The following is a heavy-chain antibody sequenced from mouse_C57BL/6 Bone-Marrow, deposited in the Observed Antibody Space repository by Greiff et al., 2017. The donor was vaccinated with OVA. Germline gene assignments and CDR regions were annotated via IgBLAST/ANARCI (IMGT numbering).Heavy chain of an antibody. CDR3: ARSDGYGRSYYAMDY. D-gene: IGHD1-1*01. J-gene: IGHJ4*01. CDR1: GYTFTSYW. V-gene: IGHV1-64*01. CDR2: IHPNSGST. Sequence: QVQLQQPGAELVKPGASVKLSCKASGYTFTSYWMHWVKQRPGQGLEWIGMIHPNSGSTTYNEKFKSQATLTVDKSSSTAYMQLSSLTSEDSAVYYCARSDGYGRSYYAMDYWGQGTSVTVSA.